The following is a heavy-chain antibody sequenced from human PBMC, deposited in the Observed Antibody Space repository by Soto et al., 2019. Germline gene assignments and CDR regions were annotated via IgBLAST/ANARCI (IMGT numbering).Heavy chain of an antibody. D-gene: IGHD3-3*01. CDR1: GGSISSSSCY. Sequence: PSETLSLTCTVSGGSISSSSCYWGWIRQPPGKGLEWIGSIYYSGSTYYNPSLKSRVTISVDTSKNQFSLKLSSVTAADTAVYYCARDPYVGTIFGVVIKGDWYFDLWGRGTLVTVSS. CDR3: ARDPYVGTIFGVVIKGDWYFDL. CDR2: IYYSGST. V-gene: IGHV4-39*02. J-gene: IGHJ2*01.